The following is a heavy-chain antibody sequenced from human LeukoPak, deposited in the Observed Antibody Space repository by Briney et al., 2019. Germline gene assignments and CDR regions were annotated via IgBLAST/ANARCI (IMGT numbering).Heavy chain of an antibody. V-gene: IGHV3-30*04. D-gene: IGHD2/OR15-2a*01. Sequence: PGGSLRLSCAASGFTFSSYAMHWVRQAPGKGLEWVAVISYDGSNKYYADSVKGRFTISRDNSKNTLYLQMNSLRAEDTAVYYCARDRGFRAFLGGNWFDPWGQGTLVTVSS. CDR2: ISYDGSNK. J-gene: IGHJ5*02. CDR1: GFTFSSYA. CDR3: ARDRGFRAFLGGNWFDP.